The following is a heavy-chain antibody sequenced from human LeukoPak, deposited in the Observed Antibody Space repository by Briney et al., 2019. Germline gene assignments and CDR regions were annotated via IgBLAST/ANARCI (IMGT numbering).Heavy chain of an antibody. Sequence: ASVKVSCKVSGYTLTELSMHWVRQAPGKGLEWMGGFDPEDGETIYAQKFQGRVTMTEDTSTDTAYMELSSLRSEDTAVYYCATYEHYYDSSGYISYFDYWGQGTLVTVSS. CDR1: GYTLTELS. CDR3: ATYEHYYDSSGYISYFDY. CDR2: FDPEDGET. V-gene: IGHV1-24*01. J-gene: IGHJ4*02. D-gene: IGHD3-22*01.